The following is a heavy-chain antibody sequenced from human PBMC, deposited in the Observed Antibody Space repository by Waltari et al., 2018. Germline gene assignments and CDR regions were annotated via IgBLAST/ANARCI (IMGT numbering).Heavy chain of an antibody. Sequence: EVQLVESGGGPFQPGGSLRLSCAASGFAFSSYWMYWVRQAPGKGLVGVSRSNCDWYIIMYEDSVKGRFTISRDNANNTLWLQMDSLRADDTAVYYCARWYCSSGDRCYFDYWGQGTLVTVSS. J-gene: IGHJ4*02. CDR3: ARWYCSSGDRCYFDY. D-gene: IGHD2-15*01. CDR1: GFAFSSYW. CDR2: SNCDWYII. V-gene: IGHV3-74*03.